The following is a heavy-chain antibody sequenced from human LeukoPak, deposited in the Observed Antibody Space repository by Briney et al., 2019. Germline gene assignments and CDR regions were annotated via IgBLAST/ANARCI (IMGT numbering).Heavy chain of an antibody. CDR3: ARDRTEQPRFYYGMDV. CDR2: IIPIFGTA. D-gene: IGHD6-13*01. V-gene: IGHV1-69*13. CDR1: GGTFSSYA. Sequence: SVKVSCKASGGTFSSYAIGWVRQAPGQGLEWMGGIIPIFGTANYAQKFQGRVTITADESTSTAYMELSSLRSEDTAVYYCARDRTEQPRFYYGMDVWGQGTTVTVS. J-gene: IGHJ6*02.